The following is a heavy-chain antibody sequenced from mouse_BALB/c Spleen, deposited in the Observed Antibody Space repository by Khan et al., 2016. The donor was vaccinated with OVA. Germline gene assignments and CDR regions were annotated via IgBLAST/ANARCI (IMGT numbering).Heavy chain of an antibody. D-gene: IGHD1-1*01. CDR2: IWVGGST. J-gene: IGHJ2*01. V-gene: IGHV2-9*02. CDR3: ARDHGNTYEYFDY. CDR1: GFSLTSYG. Sequence: VELVESGPGLVAPSQSLSITCTVSGFSLTSYGVHWVRQPPGKGLEWLGIIWVGGSTNYNSALMSRLSISKDNSKSQVFVKMISLQTDDTAMYYCARDHGNTYEYFDYWGQGTTLTVSS.